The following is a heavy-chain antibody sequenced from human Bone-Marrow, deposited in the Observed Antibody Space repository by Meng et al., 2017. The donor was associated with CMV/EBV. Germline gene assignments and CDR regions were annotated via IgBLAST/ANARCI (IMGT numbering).Heavy chain of an antibody. J-gene: IGHJ4*02. CDR1: GGTISRYG. Sequence: KASGGTISRYGSTGVRQAPGQGLEWMGGIIPIFGTTNYAQKFRGRVTITTDESTSSAYMEMSSLRSEDTAVYYCASWDYGDYGHYFDYWGQGTLVTVSS. CDR2: IIPIFGTT. CDR3: ASWDYGDYGHYFDY. V-gene: IGHV1-69*05. D-gene: IGHD4-17*01.